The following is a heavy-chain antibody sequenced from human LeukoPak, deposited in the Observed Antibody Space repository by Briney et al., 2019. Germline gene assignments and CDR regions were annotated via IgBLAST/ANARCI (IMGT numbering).Heavy chain of an antibody. CDR3: ARGPDLDSSGYQLDY. D-gene: IGHD3-22*01. CDR1: GGSISSFY. V-gene: IGHV4-59*01. CDR2: IYYSGST. Sequence: PSQTLSLTCTVPGGSISSFYWSWIRQPPGKGLEWIGYIYYSGSTNYNPSLKSRVTISVDTSKNQFSLKLSSVTAADTAVYYCARGPDLDSSGYQLDYWGQGTLVTVSS. J-gene: IGHJ4*02.